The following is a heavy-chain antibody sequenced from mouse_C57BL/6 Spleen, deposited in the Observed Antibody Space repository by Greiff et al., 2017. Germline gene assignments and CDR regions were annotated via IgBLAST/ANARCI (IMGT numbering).Heavy chain of an antibody. D-gene: IGHD2-3*01. Sequence: VQLQQPGAELVKPGASVKLSCKASGYTFTSYWMHWVKQRPGQGLVWIGMIHPNSGSTKYNETVKSQDTLTVDKSSSTAFMQPSILTSEDSAVYYCARYDDYSYAMDYWGQGTSVTVSS. CDR1: GYTFTSYW. V-gene: IGHV1-64*01. CDR2: IHPNSGST. J-gene: IGHJ4*01. CDR3: ARYDDYSYAMDY.